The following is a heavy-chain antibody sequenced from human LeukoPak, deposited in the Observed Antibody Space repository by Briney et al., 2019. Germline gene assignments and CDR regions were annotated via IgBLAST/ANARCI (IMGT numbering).Heavy chain of an antibody. D-gene: IGHD6-19*01. V-gene: IGHV3-30-3*01. J-gene: IGHJ3*02. CDR2: ISYDGSNK. Sequence: GGSLRLSCAASGFTFSSYAMHWVRQAPGKGLEWVAVISYDGSNKYYADSVKGRFTIYRDNSKNPLYLQMNSLRAEDTAVYYCARDSSMYSSGLDAFDIWGQGTMVTVSS. CDR3: ARDSSMYSSGLDAFDI. CDR1: GFTFSSYA.